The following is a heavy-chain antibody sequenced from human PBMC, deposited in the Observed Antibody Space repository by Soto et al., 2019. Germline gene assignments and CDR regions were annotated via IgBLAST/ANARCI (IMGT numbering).Heavy chain of an antibody. V-gene: IGHV4-59*01. CDR3: ARDGYDGSGSPYPAY. J-gene: IGHJ4*02. Sequence: SETLSLTCSVSGGSMSEYFWSWIRQSPGKGLEWIGYIYYLGSTDYNPSLKTRVTISVDTSKRQFSLRLTSVTAADTAVYYCARDGYDGSGSPYPAYWGPGTQVTVSS. D-gene: IGHD3-10*01. CDR2: IYYLGST. CDR1: GGSMSEYF.